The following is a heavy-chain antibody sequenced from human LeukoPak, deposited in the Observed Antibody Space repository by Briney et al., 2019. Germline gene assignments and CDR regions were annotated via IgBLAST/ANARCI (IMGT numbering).Heavy chain of an antibody. CDR2: INHSGST. Sequence: PSETLSLTCAVYGGSFSGYYWSWIRQPPGKGLEWIGEINHSGSTNYNPSLKSRVTISVDTSKNQFSLKLSSVTAADTAVYYCAINYYDSSGYYYSDYWGQGTLVTVSS. CDR1: GGSFSGYY. V-gene: IGHV4-34*01. J-gene: IGHJ4*02. D-gene: IGHD3-22*01. CDR3: AINYYDSSGYYYSDY.